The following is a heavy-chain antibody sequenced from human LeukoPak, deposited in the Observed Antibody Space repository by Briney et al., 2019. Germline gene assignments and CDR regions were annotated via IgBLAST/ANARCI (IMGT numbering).Heavy chain of an antibody. CDR2: IYYTGST. Sequence: SETLSLTCTVSGGSISSYYWSWIRQPPGKGLEWIGYIYYTGSTNYNPSLKSRVTISGDTSKSQFSLKLSSVTAADTAVYYCARAAYSGSYLDAFDIWGQGTMVTVSS. CDR1: GGSISSYY. J-gene: IGHJ3*02. D-gene: IGHD1-26*01. CDR3: ARAAYSGSYLDAFDI. V-gene: IGHV4-59*01.